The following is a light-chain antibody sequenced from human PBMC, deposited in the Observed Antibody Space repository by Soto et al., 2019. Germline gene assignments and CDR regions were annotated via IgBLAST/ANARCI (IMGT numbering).Light chain of an antibody. J-gene: IGKJ5*01. CDR3: QQYGGSPIT. CDR2: GAS. Sequence: EVVLTQPPDTLSLPPGDIATLSCRASQSVSSRLAWYQHKPGQAPRLIISGASSRATGIPDRFSGSWSGTDCTLTISRLEPEDFALYYCQQYGGSPITLGQGTRLEIK. CDR1: QSVSSR. V-gene: IGKV3-20*01.